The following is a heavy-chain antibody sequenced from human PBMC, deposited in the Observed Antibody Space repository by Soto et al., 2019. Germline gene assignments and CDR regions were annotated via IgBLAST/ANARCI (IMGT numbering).Heavy chain of an antibody. CDR1: GFTFSSYA. CDR3: ARDRRRITIFGVGNLYYYGMDV. Sequence: GGSLRLSCAASGFTFSSYAMHWVRQAPGKGLEWVAVISYDGSNKYYADSVKGRFTISRDNSKNTLYLQMNSLRAEDTAVYYCARDRRRITIFGVGNLYYYGMDVWGQGNTVTVSS. CDR2: ISYDGSNK. J-gene: IGHJ6*02. V-gene: IGHV3-30-3*01. D-gene: IGHD3-3*01.